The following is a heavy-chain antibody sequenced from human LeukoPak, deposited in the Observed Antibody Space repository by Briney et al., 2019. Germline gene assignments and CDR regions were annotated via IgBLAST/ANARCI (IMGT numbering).Heavy chain of an antibody. CDR1: GDSISNHIYY. J-gene: IGHJ3*02. CDR2: VYYTGNA. D-gene: IGHD5/OR15-5a*01. CDR3: ARLRALSGHRGAFDI. V-gene: IGHV4-39*01. Sequence: SETLSLTCAVSGDSISNHIYYWDWIRQAPGKGLEWIGAVYYTGNAYYNPSLKSRVTISVDTSDNRFSLHLSSVNAADTAIYYCARLRALSGHRGAFDIWGQGTLVTVSS.